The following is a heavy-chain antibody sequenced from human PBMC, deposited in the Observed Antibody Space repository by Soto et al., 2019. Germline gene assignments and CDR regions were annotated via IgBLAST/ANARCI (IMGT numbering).Heavy chain of an antibody. J-gene: IGHJ6*02. CDR2: ISTYTGNT. D-gene: IGHD3-10*01. CDR3: ATEYYCGSGRPTPGGIYV. Sequence: QVHLVQSGAEVKKPGASVKVSCKASGYTFTNYDINWVRQAPGQGLEWMGWISTYTGNTKYAQKLQGRVTMTTDKATSTAYIEPRRLCSDDTSVYYCATEYYCGSGRPTPGGIYVLGPGTTVTFSS. CDR1: GYTFTNYD. V-gene: IGHV1-18*01.